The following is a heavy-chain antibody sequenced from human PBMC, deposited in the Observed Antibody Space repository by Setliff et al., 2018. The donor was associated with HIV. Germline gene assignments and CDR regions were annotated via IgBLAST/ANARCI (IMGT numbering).Heavy chain of an antibody. CDR3: AGGGSSSAY. CDR1: RVTFSDYY. D-gene: IGHD6-13*01. Sequence: GGSLRLSCAASRVTFSDYYMTWIRQAPGKGLECISYISSRGSTMYYADSVKGRFTISRDNAKKSLYLQMNSLRVEDTAVYYCAGGGSSSAYWGQGTPVTVSS. CDR2: ISSRGSTM. V-gene: IGHV3-11*04. J-gene: IGHJ4*02.